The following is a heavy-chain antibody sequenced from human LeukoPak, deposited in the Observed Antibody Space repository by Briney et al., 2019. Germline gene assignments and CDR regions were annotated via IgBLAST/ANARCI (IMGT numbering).Heavy chain of an antibody. CDR1: GGSISSSSYY. V-gene: IGHV4-39*01. CDR3: ARLAYYDYVWGSYRPYFDY. D-gene: IGHD3-16*02. CDR2: IYYSGST. J-gene: IGHJ4*02. Sequence: PSETLSLTCTVSGGSISSSSYYWGWIRQPPGKGLEWIGSIYYSGSTYYNPSLKSRVTISVDTSKNQFSLKLSSVTAADTAVYYCARLAYYDYVWGSYRPYFDYWGQGTQVTVSS.